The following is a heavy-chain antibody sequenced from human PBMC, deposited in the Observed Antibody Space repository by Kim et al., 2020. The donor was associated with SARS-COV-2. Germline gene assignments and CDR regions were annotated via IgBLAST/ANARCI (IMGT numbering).Heavy chain of an antibody. D-gene: IGHD3-10*01. CDR1: GFTFSSYE. V-gene: IGHV3-48*03. CDR3: ARDYMGEWFGGNPMDV. J-gene: IGHJ6*02. Sequence: GGSLRLSCAASGFTFSSYEMNWVRQAPGKGLEWVSYISSSGSTIYYADSVKGRFTISRDNAKNSLYLQMNSLRAEDTAVYYCARDYMGEWFGGNPMDVWGQGTTVTVSS. CDR2: ISSSGSTI.